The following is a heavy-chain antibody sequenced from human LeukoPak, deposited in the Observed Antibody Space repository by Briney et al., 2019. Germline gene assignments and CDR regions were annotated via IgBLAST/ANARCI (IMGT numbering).Heavy chain of an antibody. CDR1: GFTFSSYG. Sequence: GRSLRLSCAASGFTFSSYGMHWVRQAPGKGPEWVAVISYDGSNKYYADSVKGRFTISRDNSKNTLYLQMNSLRAEDTAVYYCAKGWSGYYYGAFDIWGQGTMVTVSS. D-gene: IGHD3-22*01. CDR2: ISYDGSNK. CDR3: AKGWSGYYYGAFDI. J-gene: IGHJ3*02. V-gene: IGHV3-30*18.